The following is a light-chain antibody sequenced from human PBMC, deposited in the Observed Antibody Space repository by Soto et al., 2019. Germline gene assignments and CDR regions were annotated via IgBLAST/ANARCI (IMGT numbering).Light chain of an antibody. CDR3: QSDDSGLSARV. CDR1: SSNIGADYD. CDR2: DNV. J-gene: IGLJ3*02. V-gene: IGLV1-40*01. Sequence: QSVLTQPPSVSGAPGQRITISCAGSSSNIGADYDVHWYQQFPGTAPKLLIYDNVNRPSGVPDRFSGSKSGTSASLAITGLQAEDEADYYCQSDDSGLSARVFGGGTKVTVL.